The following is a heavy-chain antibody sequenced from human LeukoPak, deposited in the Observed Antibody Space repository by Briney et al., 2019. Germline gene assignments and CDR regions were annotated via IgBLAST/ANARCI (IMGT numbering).Heavy chain of an antibody. CDR1: GGSISSGGYS. Sequence: PSQTLSLTCAVSGGSISSGGYSWSWIRQPPGKGLEWIGYIYRSGNTYYNPSLKSRVTISVDRSKNQFSLKLSSVTAADTAVYYCARGVFDSRGHWGQGTLVTVSS. J-gene: IGHJ4*02. V-gene: IGHV4-30-2*01. CDR3: ARGVFDSRGH. CDR2: IYRSGNT. D-gene: IGHD3-22*01.